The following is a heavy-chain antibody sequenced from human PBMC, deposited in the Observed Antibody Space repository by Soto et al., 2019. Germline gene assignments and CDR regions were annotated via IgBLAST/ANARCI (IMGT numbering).Heavy chain of an antibody. D-gene: IGHD1-26*01. CDR2: IDPSDSST. Sequence: PGESLKISCKDSGYSFTSHWISWVRQMPGKGLEWMGRIDPSDSSTTYSPSFQGHVTISADKSISTAYLQWSSLKASDTAVYYCARGVGSSPPRYWGRGTLVTVSS. CDR3: ARGVGSSPPRY. J-gene: IGHJ4*02. V-gene: IGHV5-10-1*01. CDR1: GYSFTSHW.